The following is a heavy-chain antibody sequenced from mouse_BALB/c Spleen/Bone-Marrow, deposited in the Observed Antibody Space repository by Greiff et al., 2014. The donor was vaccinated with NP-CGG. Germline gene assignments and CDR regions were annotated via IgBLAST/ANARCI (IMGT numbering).Heavy chain of an antibody. CDR2: INPGSGGT. CDR1: GYAFTNYL. Sequence: VQLQQSGAELVRPGTSVKVSRKASGYAFTNYLIEWVKQRPGQGLEWIGVINPGSGGTNYNEKFKGKATLTADKSSSTAYMQLSSLTSDDSAVYFCARDGDYDEGYAMDYWGQGTSVTVSS. J-gene: IGHJ4*01. CDR3: ARDGDYDEGYAMDY. V-gene: IGHV1-54*01. D-gene: IGHD2-4*01.